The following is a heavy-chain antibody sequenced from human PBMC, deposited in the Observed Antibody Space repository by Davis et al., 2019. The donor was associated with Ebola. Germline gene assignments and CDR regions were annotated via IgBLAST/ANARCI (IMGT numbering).Heavy chain of an antibody. CDR2: VSGDGVNR. CDR3: AKWDGYGDY. J-gene: IGHJ4*02. Sequence: GESLKISCAASGFSFSFHAMHWFRQAPGKGLEWLAAVSGDGVNRYYADSVKGRFSISRDNSNNLLFLQMNSLRAEDTALYYCAKWDGYGDYWGQGTLVTVSS. V-gene: IGHV3-30-3*02. CDR1: GFSFSFHA. D-gene: IGHD5-24*01.